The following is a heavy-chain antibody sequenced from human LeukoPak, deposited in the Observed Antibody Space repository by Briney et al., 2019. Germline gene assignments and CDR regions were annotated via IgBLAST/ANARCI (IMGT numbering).Heavy chain of an antibody. CDR3: ARAADDDYGSGSYYTWFDP. CDR2: INPSGGST. D-gene: IGHD3-10*01. Sequence: ASVKVSCKASGYTFTSYYMHWVRQAPGQGLEWMGIINPSGGSTSYAQKFQGRVTMTRDTSTSTVYMELSGLRSEDTAVYYCARAADDDYGSGSYYTWFDPWGQGTLVTVSS. CDR1: GYTFTSYY. J-gene: IGHJ5*02. V-gene: IGHV1-46*01.